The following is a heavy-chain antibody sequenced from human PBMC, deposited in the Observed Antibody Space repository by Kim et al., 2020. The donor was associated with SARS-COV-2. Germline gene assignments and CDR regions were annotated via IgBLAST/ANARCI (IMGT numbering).Heavy chain of an antibody. Sequence: GGSLRLSCAASGFTFSSYSMNWVRQAPGKGLEWVSYISSSSSTIYYADSVKGRFTISRDNAKNSLYLQMNSLRDEDTAVYYCAREPQYYYDSHPSPTNDAFDIWGQGTMVTVSS. CDR1: GFTFSSYS. CDR2: ISSSSSTI. V-gene: IGHV3-48*02. CDR3: AREPQYYYDSHPSPTNDAFDI. J-gene: IGHJ3*02. D-gene: IGHD3-22*01.